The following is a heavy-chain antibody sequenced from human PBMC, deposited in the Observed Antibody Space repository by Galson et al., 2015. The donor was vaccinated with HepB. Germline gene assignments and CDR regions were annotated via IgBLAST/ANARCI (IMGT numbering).Heavy chain of an antibody. Sequence: ETLSLTCAVYGGSFSDYYWSWIRQPPGKGLEWIGDINHSGSTNYNPSLKSRVTISEDTSKNQFSLKLSSVTAADTAVYYCASTKTRHPPASITGTTPNWFDPWGQGTLVTVSS. J-gene: IGHJ5*02. CDR2: INHSGST. CDR3: ASTKTRHPPASITGTTPNWFDP. CDR1: GGSFSDYY. D-gene: IGHD1-7*01. V-gene: IGHV4-34*01.